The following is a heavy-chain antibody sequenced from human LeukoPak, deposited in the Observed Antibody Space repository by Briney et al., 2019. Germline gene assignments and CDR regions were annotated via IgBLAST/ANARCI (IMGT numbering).Heavy chain of an antibody. J-gene: IGHJ4*02. CDR3: AKGGYNYNYLFDY. CDR1: GFTFSIYD. Sequence: GGSLRLSCAASGFTFSIYDMSWVRQAPGEGLEWVSAISGSGSSTYYADSVKGHFTISRDNSKNTLFLQMNSLRVEDTAIYYCAKGGYNYNYLFDYWGQGALVTVSS. D-gene: IGHD5-18*01. CDR2: ISGSGSST. V-gene: IGHV3-23*01.